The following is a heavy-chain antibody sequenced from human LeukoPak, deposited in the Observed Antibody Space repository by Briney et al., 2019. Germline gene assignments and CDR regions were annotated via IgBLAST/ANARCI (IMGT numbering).Heavy chain of an antibody. Sequence: SETLSLTCTVSGGSISSSSYYWGWIRQPPGKGLEWIGSIYYSGSTYYNPSLKSRVTISVDTSKNQFSLKLSSVAAADTAVYCCARQGSYGHNWFDPWGQGTLVTVSS. CDR2: IYYSGST. CDR3: ARQGSYGHNWFDP. V-gene: IGHV4-39*01. D-gene: IGHD5-18*01. J-gene: IGHJ5*02. CDR1: GGSISSSSYY.